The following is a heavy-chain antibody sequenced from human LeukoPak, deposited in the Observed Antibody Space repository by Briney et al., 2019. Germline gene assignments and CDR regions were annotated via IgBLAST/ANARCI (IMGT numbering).Heavy chain of an antibody. CDR2: IYYSGST. CDR3: ARRGSSWSRGYFDY. J-gene: IGHJ4*02. D-gene: IGHD6-13*01. V-gene: IGHV4-39*07. Sequence: SETLSLTCSVSGGSFSSTSYYWGWVRQPPGKGLEWIGSIYYSGSTNYNPSLKSRVTISVDTSKNQFSLKLSSVTAADTAVYYCARRGSSWSRGYFDYWGQGTLVTVSS. CDR1: GGSFSSTSYY.